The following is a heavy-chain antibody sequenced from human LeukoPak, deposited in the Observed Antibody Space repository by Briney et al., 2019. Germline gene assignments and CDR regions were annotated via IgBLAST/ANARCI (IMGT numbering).Heavy chain of an antibody. CDR3: ARGLHDYAY. V-gene: IGHV4-59*11. D-gene: IGHD5-12*01. Sequence: SATLSLTCTVSGASITGQYWGWIRQPPGKGLEWIGYVFHTGGGADYNPSLRSRVAISVDASKNQFSLRLNSVIPSDTAVYYCARGLHDYAYWGQGAGVTVSS. CDR2: VFHTGGGA. CDR1: GASITGQY. J-gene: IGHJ4*02.